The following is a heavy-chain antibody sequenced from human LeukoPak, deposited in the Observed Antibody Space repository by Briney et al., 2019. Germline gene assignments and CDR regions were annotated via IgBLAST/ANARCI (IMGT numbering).Heavy chain of an antibody. CDR3: AKEYDYVWGSYRSPHYFDY. V-gene: IGHV3-23*01. D-gene: IGHD3-16*02. CDR2: ISGSGGST. Sequence: PGGSLRLSCAASGFTFSSYSMNWVRQAPGKGLEWVSAISGSGGSTYYADSVKGRFTISRDNSKNTLYLQMNSLRAEDTAVYYCAKEYDYVWGSYRSPHYFDYWGQGTLVTVSS. CDR1: GFTFSSYS. J-gene: IGHJ4*02.